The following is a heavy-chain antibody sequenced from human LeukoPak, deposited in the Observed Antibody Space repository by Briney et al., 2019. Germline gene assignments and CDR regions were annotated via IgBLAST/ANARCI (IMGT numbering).Heavy chain of an antibody. CDR1: GFTFSDYY. Sequence: KTGGSLRLSCAASGFTFSDYYMSWIRQAPGKGLEWVSYISSSSSTIYYADSVKGRFTISRDNAKNSLYLQMNSLRAEDTAVYYCARERGETGDYYFDYWGQGTLVTVSS. V-gene: IGHV3-11*04. D-gene: IGHD7-27*01. CDR3: ARERGETGDYYFDY. J-gene: IGHJ4*02. CDR2: ISSSSSTI.